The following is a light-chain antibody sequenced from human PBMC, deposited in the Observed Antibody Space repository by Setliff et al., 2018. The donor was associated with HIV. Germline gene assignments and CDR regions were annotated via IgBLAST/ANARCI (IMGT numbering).Light chain of an antibody. CDR2: EVS. V-gene: IGLV2-14*01. Sequence: QSALTQPASVSGSPGQSITISCTATSSDVGAYNFVSWYQQHPGKAPKLMIYEVSNRPSGVSNRFSGSKSGNTASPTISGLQAEDEADYFCSSYTISSTQLFGTGTRSPS. CDR3: SSYTISSTQL. J-gene: IGLJ1*01. CDR1: SSDVGAYNF.